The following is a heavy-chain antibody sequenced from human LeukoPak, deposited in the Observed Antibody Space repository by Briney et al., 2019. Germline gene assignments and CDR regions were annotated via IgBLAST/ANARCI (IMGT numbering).Heavy chain of an antibody. CDR3: ARQGSHRITMVRGVIIS. V-gene: IGHV4-39*01. J-gene: IGHJ4*02. Sequence: SETLSLTCTVSGGSISSSSYYWGWIRQPPGKGLEWIGSIYYSGSTYYNPSLKSRVTISVDTSKNQFSLKLSSVTAADTAVYYCARQGSHRITMVRGVIISWGQGTLVTVSS. D-gene: IGHD3-10*01. CDR2: IYYSGST. CDR1: GGSISSSSYY.